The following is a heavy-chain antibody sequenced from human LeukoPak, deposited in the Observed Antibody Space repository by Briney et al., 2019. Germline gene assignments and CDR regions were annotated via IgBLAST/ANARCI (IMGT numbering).Heavy chain of an antibody. CDR1: GYTFTSYG. D-gene: IGHD6-19*01. Sequence: ASVKVSCKASGYTFTSYGISWVRQAPGQGLEWMGWISAYNGNTNYAQKLQGRVTMTTDTSTSTAYMELRSLRSDDMAVYYCARDAVPQQWLVRYFDYWGQGTLVTVSS. CDR2: ISAYNGNT. CDR3: ARDAVPQQWLVRYFDY. J-gene: IGHJ4*02. V-gene: IGHV1-18*03.